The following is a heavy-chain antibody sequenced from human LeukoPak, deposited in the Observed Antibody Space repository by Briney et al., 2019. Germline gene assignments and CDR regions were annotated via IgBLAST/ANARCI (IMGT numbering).Heavy chain of an antibody. D-gene: IGHD3-10*01. V-gene: IGHV7-4-1*02. CDR1: GHSFIKYD. CDR3: ARNNADGEGRFSY. CDR2: INTNTGNP. J-gene: IGHJ4*02. Sequence: GASVKVSCKASGHSFIKYDMNWVRQAPGQGLEWMGWINTNTGNPTYAQGFTGRFVFSLDTSVSTAYLQISGLKAEDTAVYYCARNNADGEGRFSYWGQGTLVTVSS.